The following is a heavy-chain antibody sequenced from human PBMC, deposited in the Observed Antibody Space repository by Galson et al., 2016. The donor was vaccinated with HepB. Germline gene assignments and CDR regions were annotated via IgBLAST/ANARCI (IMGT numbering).Heavy chain of an antibody. CDR1: GGSFSGYY. CDR3: ARETYNFESSGEGAFDY. Sequence: SETLSLTCGVYGGSFSGYYWSWIRQPPGEGLEWIGEIHHSGSTNYNPSLKSRVTISVDTSKNQFSLKLSSVTAADRAVYYCARETYNFESSGEGAFDYWGQGTLVTVSS. J-gene: IGHJ4*02. V-gene: IGHV4-34*01. CDR2: IHHSGST. D-gene: IGHD3-22*01.